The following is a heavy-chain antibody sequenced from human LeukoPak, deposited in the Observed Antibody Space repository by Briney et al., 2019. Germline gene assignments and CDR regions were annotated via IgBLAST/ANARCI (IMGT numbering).Heavy chain of an antibody. D-gene: IGHD3-22*01. Sequence: SETLSLTCTVSGGSISSSSYYWGWIRQPPGKGLEWIVSIYYSGSTYYNPSLKSRVTISVDTSKNQFSLKLSSVTAADTAVYYCAAITMIVVEKGAFDIWGQGTMVTVSS. J-gene: IGHJ3*02. CDR1: GGSISSSSYY. CDR2: IYYSGST. V-gene: IGHV4-39*01. CDR3: AAITMIVVEKGAFDI.